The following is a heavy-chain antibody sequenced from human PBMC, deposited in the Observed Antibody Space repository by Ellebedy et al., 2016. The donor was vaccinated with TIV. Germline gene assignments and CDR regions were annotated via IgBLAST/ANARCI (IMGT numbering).Heavy chain of an antibody. Sequence: GESLKISCAASGFSFSTYGMNWVRQAPGKGLEWLSYITSTSDTKYYADSVKGRFTISRDNPKNSMYLQMDSLRAEDTGVYYCARGLFCSGRYSCDYWGQGTLVIVSS. CDR3: ARGLFCSGRYSCDY. D-gene: IGHD3-10*02. J-gene: IGHJ4*02. V-gene: IGHV3-48*04. CDR2: ITSTSDTK. CDR1: GFSFSTYG.